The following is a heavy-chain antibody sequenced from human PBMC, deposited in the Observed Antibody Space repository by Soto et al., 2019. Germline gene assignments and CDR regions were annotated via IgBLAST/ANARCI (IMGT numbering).Heavy chain of an antibody. Sequence: PSETLSLTCAVYGGSFSGYYWSWIRQPPGKGLEWIGEINHSGSTNYNPSLKSRVTISVDTSKNQFSLKLSSVTAADTAVYYCARAWLDVYHYYGMDVWGQGTTVTVSS. J-gene: IGHJ6*02. CDR3: ARAWLDVYHYYGMDV. D-gene: IGHD6-19*01. V-gene: IGHV4-34*01. CDR1: GGSFSGYY. CDR2: INHSGST.